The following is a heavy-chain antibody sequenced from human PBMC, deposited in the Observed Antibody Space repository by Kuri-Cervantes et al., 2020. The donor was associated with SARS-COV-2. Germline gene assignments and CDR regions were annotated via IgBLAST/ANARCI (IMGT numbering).Heavy chain of an antibody. J-gene: IGHJ4*02. CDR1: GGSFSGYY. V-gene: IGHV4-34*01. CDR2: INHSGST. D-gene: IGHD3-3*01. Sequence: SQTLSLTCAVYGGSFSGYYWSWIRQPPGKGLEWIGEINHSGSTNYNPSLKSRVTISVDTSKNQFSLKLSPVTAADTAVYYCARGPLWSGYHMWGQGTLVTVSS. CDR3: ARGPLWSGYHM.